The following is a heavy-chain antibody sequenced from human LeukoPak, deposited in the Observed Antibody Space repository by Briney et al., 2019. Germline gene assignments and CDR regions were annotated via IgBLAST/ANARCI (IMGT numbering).Heavy chain of an antibody. CDR3: TKDPNGDYVGAFDP. V-gene: IGHV3-23*01. Sequence: GGSLRLSCAASGFTFSSFAMTWVRRAPGKGLEWVSSITGSHGRTYNTDSVKGRFTISRDNSQNTLYLQMNSLTAEDTAAYYCTKDPNGDYVGAFDPWGQGTLVTVSS. J-gene: IGHJ5*02. D-gene: IGHD4-17*01. CDR1: GFTFSSFA. CDR2: ITGSHGRT.